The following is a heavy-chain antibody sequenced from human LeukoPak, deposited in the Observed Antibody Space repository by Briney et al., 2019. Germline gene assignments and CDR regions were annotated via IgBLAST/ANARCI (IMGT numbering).Heavy chain of an antibody. Sequence: AASVKVSCKASGYTFTGYYTHWVRQAPGQGLVWMGWINPNSGGTNYAQKFQGRVTMTRDTSISTAYMELSRLRSDDTAVYYCARVGELLRTGAFDIWGQGTMVTVSS. D-gene: IGHD1-26*01. CDR1: GYTFTGYY. V-gene: IGHV1-2*02. CDR2: INPNSGGT. J-gene: IGHJ3*02. CDR3: ARVGELLRTGAFDI.